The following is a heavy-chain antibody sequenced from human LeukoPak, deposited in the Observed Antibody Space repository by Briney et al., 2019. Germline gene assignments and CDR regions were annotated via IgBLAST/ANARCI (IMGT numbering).Heavy chain of an antibody. CDR2: IYHSGST. CDR1: GYSISSGYY. D-gene: IGHD5-24*01. V-gene: IGHV4-38-2*01. CDR3: ARRFDDGNFDY. Sequence: PSETLSLTCAVSGYSISSGYYWGWIRQPPGKGLEWIGSIYHSGSTYYNPSLKSRVTVSVDTSKNRFSRKLSSVTAADTAVYYCARRFDDGNFDYWGQGALVTVSS. J-gene: IGHJ4*02.